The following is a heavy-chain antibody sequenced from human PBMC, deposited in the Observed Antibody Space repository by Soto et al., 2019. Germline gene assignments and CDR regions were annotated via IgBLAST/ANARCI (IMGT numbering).Heavy chain of an antibody. CDR3: AKALAARRNVDY. J-gene: IGHJ4*02. CDR2: IAYDGSKK. Sequence: QVQLVESGGGVVQPGRSLRLSCAASGFTFSSYGMQWVRQPPGKGLEWVAVIAYDGSKKYYADSVKGRFTLSRDNSKNTRYLEVDSLRTEDTAIYYCAKALAARRNVDYWGQGTLVTVSS. V-gene: IGHV3-30*18. CDR1: GFTFSSYG. D-gene: IGHD6-6*01.